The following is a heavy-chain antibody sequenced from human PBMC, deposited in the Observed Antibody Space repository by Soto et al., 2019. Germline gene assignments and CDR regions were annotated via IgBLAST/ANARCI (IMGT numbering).Heavy chain of an antibody. CDR3: ARVGYCSGGSCYRSRLGTHNWFDP. J-gene: IGHJ5*02. CDR2: INPNSGGT. V-gene: IGHV1-2*02. D-gene: IGHD2-15*01. CDR1: GYTFTGYY. Sequence: EASVKVSCKASGYTFTGYYMHWVRQAPGQGLEWMGWINPNSGGTNYAQKFQGRVTMTRDTSISTAYMELSRLRSDDTAVYYCARVGYCSGGSCYRSRLGTHNWFDPWGQGTLVTVSS.